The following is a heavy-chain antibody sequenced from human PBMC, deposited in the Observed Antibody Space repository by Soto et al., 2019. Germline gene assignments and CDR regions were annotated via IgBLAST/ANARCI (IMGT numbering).Heavy chain of an antibody. CDR3: ARAYCSGGSCKYYYYGMDV. J-gene: IGHJ6*02. D-gene: IGHD2-15*01. V-gene: IGHV3-48*01. Sequence: EVQLVESGGGLVQPGGSLRLSCAASGFTFSSYSMKWVRQAPGKGLEWVSYISSSSTNIYYADSVKGRFTISRDNAKNPLYLQMNSLRAEDTAVYYCARAYCSGGSCKYYYYGMDVWGQGTTVTVSS. CDR1: GFTFSSYS. CDR2: ISSSSTNI.